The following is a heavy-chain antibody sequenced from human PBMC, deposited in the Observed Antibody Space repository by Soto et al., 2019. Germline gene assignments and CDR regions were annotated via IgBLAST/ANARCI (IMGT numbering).Heavy chain of an antibody. D-gene: IGHD4-17*01. CDR1: GYTFTSYG. Sequence: ASVKVSCKASGYTFTSYGISWVRQAPGQGLEWMGWINAYNGNTNYAQKLQGRVTITRDTYTSTVYMELSSLRPEDTAVYYCARDPYDYGDHDDYFDYWGQGTLVTVSS. J-gene: IGHJ4*02. CDR2: INAYNGNT. V-gene: IGHV1-18*01. CDR3: ARDPYDYGDHDDYFDY.